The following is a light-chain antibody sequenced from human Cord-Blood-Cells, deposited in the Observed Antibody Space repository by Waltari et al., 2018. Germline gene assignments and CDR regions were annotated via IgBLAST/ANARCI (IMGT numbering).Light chain of an antibody. Sequence: EIVLTPSPGTLSLSPGERATLSCRASQSVSSSYLAWYQQTPGPAPRLLTYGASSRATGIPDRFSGGGSGTDFTLTISRLEPEDFAEYYCQQYSSSPYTFGQGTKLEIK. J-gene: IGKJ2*01. CDR2: GAS. CDR1: QSVSSSY. V-gene: IGKV3-20*01. CDR3: QQYSSSPYT.